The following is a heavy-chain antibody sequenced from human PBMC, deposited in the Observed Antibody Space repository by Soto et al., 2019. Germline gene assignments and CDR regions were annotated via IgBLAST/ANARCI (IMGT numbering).Heavy chain of an antibody. V-gene: IGHV3-30*18. CDR2: ISYDGSNE. CDR3: AKDYSSAWYYFDS. Sequence: QVQVVESGGGVVQPGRSLRLSCAASGFTFRGCGMHWVRQAPGKGLEWVAVISYDGSNEHYADSVKGRFTISRDNSKNAVYLKMTSLRNEDTAVYYCAKDYSSAWYYFDSWGQGALVTVSS. D-gene: IGHD6-19*01. CDR1: GFTFRGCG. J-gene: IGHJ4*02.